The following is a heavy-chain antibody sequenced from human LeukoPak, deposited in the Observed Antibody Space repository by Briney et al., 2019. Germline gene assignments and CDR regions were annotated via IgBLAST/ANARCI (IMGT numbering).Heavy chain of an antibody. J-gene: IGHJ5*02. D-gene: IGHD4-17*01. CDR3: ARAGDYGDYVGWFDP. CDR1: GGSIGRSSYY. CDR2: IYYSGST. V-gene: IGHV4-39*07. Sequence: SETLSLTCTVSGGSIGRSSYYWGWIRQPPGKGLEWIGSIYYSGSTYYNPSLKSRVTISVDTSKNQFSLKLSSVTAADTAVYYCARAGDYGDYVGWFDPWGQGTLVTVSS.